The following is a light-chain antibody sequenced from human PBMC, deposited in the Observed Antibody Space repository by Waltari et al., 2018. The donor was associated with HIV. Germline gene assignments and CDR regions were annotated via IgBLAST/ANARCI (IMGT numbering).Light chain of an antibody. CDR1: SGHSSYA. CDR3: QTWGTGIRV. CDR2: LNSDGSH. V-gene: IGLV4-69*01. Sequence: QLVLTQSPSASASLGASVKLTCTLSSGHSSYAIAWHQQQPEKGPRYLMKLNSDGSHRKGDGIPDRFSGSSSWAGRYLTISSLQSEDEADYYCQTWGTGIRVFGGGTKLTVL. J-gene: IGLJ2*01.